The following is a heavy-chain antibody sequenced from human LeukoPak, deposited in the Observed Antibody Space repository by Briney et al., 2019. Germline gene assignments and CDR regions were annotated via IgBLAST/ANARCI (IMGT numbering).Heavy chain of an antibody. D-gene: IGHD3-22*01. Sequence: ASVKVSCKASGYTFTNYGISWVRQAPGQGLEWMGRISGYKDNTHYAQKLQGRVTMTTDTSTSTAYMELRSLRPDDTAVYYCARDGYYYDSSRYHIYWGQGTLVTVSS. CDR1: GYTFTNYG. J-gene: IGHJ4*02. CDR3: ARDGYYYDSSRYHIY. CDR2: ISGYKDNT. V-gene: IGHV1-18*01.